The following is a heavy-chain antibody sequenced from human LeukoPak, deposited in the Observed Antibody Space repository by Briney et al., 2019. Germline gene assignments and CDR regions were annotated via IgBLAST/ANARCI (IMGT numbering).Heavy chain of an antibody. CDR3: AKEGSKQSLTPGENWFDP. CDR2: ISGSGGST. CDR1: GFTFSSYA. D-gene: IGHD2-15*01. J-gene: IGHJ5*02. V-gene: IGHV3-23*01. Sequence: PGGSLRLSCAASGFTFSSYAMSWVRQAPGKGLEWVSAISGSGGSTYYADSVKGRFTISRDNSKNTLYLQMNSLRAEDTAVYYCAKEGSKQSLTPGENWFDPWGQGTLVTVSS.